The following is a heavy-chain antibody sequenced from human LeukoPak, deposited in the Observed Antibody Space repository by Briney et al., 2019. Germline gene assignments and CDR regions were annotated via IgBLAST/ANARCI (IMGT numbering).Heavy chain of an antibody. J-gene: IGHJ5*02. V-gene: IGHV3-21*01. CDR1: GFTFSSYS. CDR3: ARGNYGGTNSGGFDP. Sequence: PGGSLRLSCAASGFTFSSYSMNWVRQAPGKGLEWVSSISSSSSYIYYADSVKGRFTISRDNAKNSLYLQMNSLRAEDTAVYYCARGNYGGTNSGGFDPWGQGTLVTVSS. CDR2: ISSSSSYI. D-gene: IGHD4-23*01.